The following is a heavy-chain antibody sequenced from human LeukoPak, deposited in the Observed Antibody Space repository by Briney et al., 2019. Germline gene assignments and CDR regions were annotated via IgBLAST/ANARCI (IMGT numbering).Heavy chain of an antibody. CDR3: ARDLYWAHAFGGVIVPYYFDY. V-gene: IGHV3-23*01. CDR1: GFTFSSYA. J-gene: IGHJ4*02. Sequence: GGSLRLSCAASGFTFSSYAMSWVRQAPGKGLEWVSAISGSGGSTYYADSVKGRFTISRDNAKNTLYLQMNSLRAEDTAVYYCARDLYWAHAFGGVIVPYYFDYWGQGTLVTVSS. CDR2: ISGSGGST. D-gene: IGHD3-16*02.